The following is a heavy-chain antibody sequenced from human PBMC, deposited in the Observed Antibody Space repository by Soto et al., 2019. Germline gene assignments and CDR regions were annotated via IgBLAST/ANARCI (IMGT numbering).Heavy chain of an antibody. CDR3: AKDAIHVLLGYTYGAGGMDV. J-gene: IGHJ6*02. Sequence: VQLVESGGDLVQPGRSLRLSCAASGFTFDDYAMHWVRLAPGKGLEWVSGISWNSGDIYYADSVKGRFTISRDNAKNPLYLQMNSLRPDDTAMYYCAKDAIHVLLGYTYGAGGMDVWGQGTTVTVSS. V-gene: IGHV3-9*01. CDR1: GFTFDDYA. CDR2: ISWNSGDI. D-gene: IGHD5-18*01.